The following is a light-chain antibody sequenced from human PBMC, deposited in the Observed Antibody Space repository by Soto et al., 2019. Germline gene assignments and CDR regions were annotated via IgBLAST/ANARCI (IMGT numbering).Light chain of an antibody. CDR1: QSVSSN. J-gene: IGKJ4*01. V-gene: IGKV3-15*01. CDR3: QQYNNWPL. CDR2: GAS. Sequence: EIVMTQSPATLSVSPGERATLSCRASQSVSSNLAWYQQKPGQAPRLLIYGASTRATGIPARFSGSGSGTEFTLPISSLHSEDFAVYYCQQYNNWPLFGGGTKVEIK.